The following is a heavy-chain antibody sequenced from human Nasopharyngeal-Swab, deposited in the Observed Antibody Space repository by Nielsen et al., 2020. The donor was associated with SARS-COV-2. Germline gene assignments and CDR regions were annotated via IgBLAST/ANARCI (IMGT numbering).Heavy chain of an antibody. D-gene: IGHD1-26*01. CDR2: ISYNGGIK. J-gene: IGHJ4*02. CDR3: ARTDSGSYMAYFDY. V-gene: IGHV3-30-3*01. Sequence: GESPKISCVASGFTGRSYAMHWVRQAPGKGLEWVAVISYNGGIKYCADSVKGRFTISRDNSKNTLYLQMDSLRPEDTAVYYCARTDSGSYMAYFDYWGQGTQVTVPS. CDR1: GFTGRSYA.